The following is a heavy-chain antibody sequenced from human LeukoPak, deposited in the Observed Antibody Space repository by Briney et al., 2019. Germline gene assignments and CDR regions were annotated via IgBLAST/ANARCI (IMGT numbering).Heavy chain of an antibody. D-gene: IGHD1-26*01. Sequence: PGGSLRLSCGASGFTFSNAWMSWVRQAPGKGLEWVGRIKSKTDGGTTDYAAPVKGRFTISRDDSKNTLYLQMNSLKTEDTAVYYCTTEWELLQYFDYWGQGTLVTVSS. CDR3: TTEWELLQYFDY. V-gene: IGHV3-15*01. J-gene: IGHJ4*02. CDR1: GFTFSNAW. CDR2: IKSKTDGGTT.